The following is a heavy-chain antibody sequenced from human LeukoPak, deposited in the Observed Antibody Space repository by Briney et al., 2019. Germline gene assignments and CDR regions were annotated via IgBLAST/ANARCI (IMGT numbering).Heavy chain of an antibody. J-gene: IGHJ4*02. Sequence: GGSLRLSCAASGSTVSSNYMSWVRQAPGKGLEWVSIIYSGGSTYYADSVKGRFTLSRGYSQNTLYLQMNSLRAEDTAVYYCARTVGTYYFDYWGQGTLVTVSS. V-gene: IGHV3-66*01. CDR3: ARTVGTYYFDY. CDR1: GSTVSSNY. CDR2: IYSGGST. D-gene: IGHD1-26*01.